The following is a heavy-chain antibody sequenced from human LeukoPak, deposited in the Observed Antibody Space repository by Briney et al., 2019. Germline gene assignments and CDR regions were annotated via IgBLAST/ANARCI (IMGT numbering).Heavy chain of an antibody. V-gene: IGHV1-18*04. J-gene: IGHJ4*02. CDR1: GYTFTSYG. Sequence: ASVKVSCKASGYTFTSYGISWVRQAPGQGLEWMGWISAYNGNTNYAQKLQGRVTMTTDTSASTAYMELSSLRSEDTAVYYCARDWGYCSGGSCYAMEFWGQGTLVTVSS. CDR3: ARDWGYCSGGSCYAMEF. CDR2: ISAYNGNT. D-gene: IGHD2-15*01.